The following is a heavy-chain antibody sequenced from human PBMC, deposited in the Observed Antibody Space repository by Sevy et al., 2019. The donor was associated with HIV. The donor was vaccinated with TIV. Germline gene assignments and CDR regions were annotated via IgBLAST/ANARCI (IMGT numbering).Heavy chain of an antibody. J-gene: IGHJ3*02. CDR2: ISPYNGNT. CDR3: AKHRLGVSVGGRGPDSFDI. CDR1: GYRFTNYG. Sequence: ASVKVSCKASGYRFTNYGVSWVRQAPGQGLEWMGWISPYNGNTDYAQKVQDRVTMTTDTSTSTAYLERKSLTSDETAVYYCAKHRLGVSVGGRGPDSFDIWGQGTMVTVSS. V-gene: IGHV1-18*01. D-gene: IGHD3-3*01.